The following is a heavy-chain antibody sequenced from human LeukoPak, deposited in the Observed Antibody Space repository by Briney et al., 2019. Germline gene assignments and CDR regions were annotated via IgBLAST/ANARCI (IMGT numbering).Heavy chain of an antibody. Sequence: GGSLRLSCAASGFTFSNAWMSWVRQAPGKGLEWVGRIKSKTDGGTTDYAAPVKGRFTISRDDSKNTLYLQMNSLKTEDTAVYYCTTLLRGVGALDYWGQGTLVTVSS. V-gene: IGHV3-15*01. D-gene: IGHD1-26*01. CDR2: IKSKTDGGTT. CDR1: GFTFSNAW. CDR3: TTLLRGVGALDY. J-gene: IGHJ4*02.